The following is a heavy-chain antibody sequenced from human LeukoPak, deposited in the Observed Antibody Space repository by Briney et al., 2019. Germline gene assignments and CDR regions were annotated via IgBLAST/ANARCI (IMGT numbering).Heavy chain of an antibody. V-gene: IGHV3-11*04. CDR3: ARDGWIAARFVDY. Sequence: LSLTCTVSGGSISSGGYYWSWIRQAPGKGLEWVSSISNSGTAIYYADSVKGRFTISRDNAKNSLYLQMNSLGAGDTAVYYCARDGWIAARFVDYWGQGTLVTVSS. J-gene: IGHJ4*02. D-gene: IGHD6-6*01. CDR1: GGSISSGGYY. CDR2: ISNSGTAI.